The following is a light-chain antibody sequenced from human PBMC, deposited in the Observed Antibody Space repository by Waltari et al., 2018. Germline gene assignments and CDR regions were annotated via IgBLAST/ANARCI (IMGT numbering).Light chain of an antibody. CDR2: AAS. CDR1: QGISSY. Sequence: DIQLTQSPSFLSASVGARVTITCRASQGISSYLAWYQQKPGKAPKLLIYAASTLQSGVPSRFSGSGSGTEFTLTISSLQPEDFATYYCQQLNSYPRMYTFGQGTKLEIK. J-gene: IGKJ2*01. V-gene: IGKV1-9*01. CDR3: QQLNSYPRMYT.